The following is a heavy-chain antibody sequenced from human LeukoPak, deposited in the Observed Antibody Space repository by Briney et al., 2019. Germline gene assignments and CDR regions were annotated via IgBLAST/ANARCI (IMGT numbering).Heavy chain of an antibody. V-gene: IGHV4-34*01. D-gene: IGHD1-1*01. CDR2: INHSGST. CDR3: ASQVRLERRYYYYYMDV. CDR1: GGSLSDYY. Sequence: PSETLTLSCAVYGGSLSDYYWSWIRQPPGKGLEWIGEINHSGSTNYNPSLKSRVTISLDTSKNQFSLKLSSVTAADTAVYYCASQVRLERRYYYYYMDVWENGTTVTVSS. J-gene: IGHJ6*03.